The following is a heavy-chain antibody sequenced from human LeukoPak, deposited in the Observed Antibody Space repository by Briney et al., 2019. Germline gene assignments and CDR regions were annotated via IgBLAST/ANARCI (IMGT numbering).Heavy chain of an antibody. CDR1: GYIFSRDW. J-gene: IGHJ3*01. V-gene: IGHV3-15*01. D-gene: IGHD1-1*01. CDR3: TTYNDKDAFNV. CDR2: IRNKPDGGTA. Sequence: GGSLRLSCAASGYIFSRDWMSWVRQAPGKGLEWVGLIRNKPDGGTADYATPVKGRFTISRDDSKNTLYPQMNSLKTEDTAVYYCTTYNDKDAFNVWGQGAMVTVSS.